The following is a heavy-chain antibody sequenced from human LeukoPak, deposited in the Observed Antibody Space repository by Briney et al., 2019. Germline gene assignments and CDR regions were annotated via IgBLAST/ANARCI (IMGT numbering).Heavy chain of an antibody. J-gene: IGHJ4*02. CDR2: ISYDGNNV. D-gene: IGHD1-26*01. CDR1: RFTFRGYG. V-gene: IGHV3-30*03. Sequence: GRSLRLSCAASRFTFRGYGMHWGRQAPGKGLEWVAVISYDGNNVYYADTVKGRFTISRDNSKNTLYVQMNSLRAEDTAVYYCASQLDSGCYSHIDYWGQGTLVTVSS. CDR3: ASQLDSGCYSHIDY.